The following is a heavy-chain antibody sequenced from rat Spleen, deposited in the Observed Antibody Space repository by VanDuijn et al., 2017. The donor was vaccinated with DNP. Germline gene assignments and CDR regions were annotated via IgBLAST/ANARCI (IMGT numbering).Heavy chain of an antibody. CDR1: GYSITSNY. J-gene: IGHJ4*01. CDR3: ARLRLEWEVRAMDA. V-gene: IGHV3-1*01. Sequence: EVQLQESGPGLVKPSQSLSLTCSVTGYSITSNYWGWIRQFPGNKMEYIGHISYSGSTRYNPSLKSRISITRDTSNNQFFLQLNSLTTEDTATYYCARLRLEWEVRAMDAWGQGTSVTVSS. D-gene: IGHD1-1*01. CDR2: ISYSGST.